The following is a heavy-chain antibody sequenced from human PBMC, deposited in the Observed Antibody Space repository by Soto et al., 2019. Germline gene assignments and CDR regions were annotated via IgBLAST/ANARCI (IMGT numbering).Heavy chain of an antibody. Sequence: SETLSLTCIVSGGSIRSYYWSWIRQSPGKGLEWIGYIYYSGSTTYNPSLKSRVTMSVGTSENQFSLKLSSVTAADTAVYYCARYSRRVGYKASPNDALDIWGQGTMVTVSS. CDR2: IYYSGST. V-gene: IGHV4-59*01. D-gene: IGHD5-12*01. J-gene: IGHJ3*02. CDR1: GGSIRSYY. CDR3: ARYSRRVGYKASPNDALDI.